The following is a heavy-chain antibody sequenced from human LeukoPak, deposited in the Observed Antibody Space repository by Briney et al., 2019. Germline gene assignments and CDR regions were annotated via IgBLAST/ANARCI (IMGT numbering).Heavy chain of an antibody. D-gene: IGHD6-6*01. V-gene: IGHV4-34*01. CDR2: INHSGST. CDR1: GGSFSGYY. J-gene: IGHJ6*02. CDR3: AREEYSSSSSSHYYYGMDV. Sequence: SETLSLTCAVYGGSFSGYYWSWIRQPPGKGLEWIGEINHSGSTNYNPSLKSRVTISVDTSKNQFSLKLSSVTAADTAVYYCAREEYSSSSSSHYYYGMDVWGQGTTVTVSS.